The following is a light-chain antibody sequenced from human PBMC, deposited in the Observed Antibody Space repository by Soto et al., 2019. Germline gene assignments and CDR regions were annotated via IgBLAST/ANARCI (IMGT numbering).Light chain of an antibody. CDR2: GSS. CDR3: QQYNDWLYS. V-gene: IGKV3-15*01. CDR1: RPVRSN. J-gene: IGKJ2*03. Sequence: EIVMTQSPGNMSVSPGERVAVSCRASRPVRSNLAWYQQKPGQPPRLLIYGSSTRATGIPARFSGSGSGTEFTLTVTSLQSADIAVYYCQQYNDWLYSFGQGTKVDIK.